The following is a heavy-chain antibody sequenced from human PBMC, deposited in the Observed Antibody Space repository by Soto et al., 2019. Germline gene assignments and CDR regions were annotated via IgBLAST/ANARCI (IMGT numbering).Heavy chain of an antibody. Sequence: GGSLRRSCAASGITFSSYAMNWVRQAPGKGLEWGAVISYDGSTKYYADSVKGRCTISRDNSKNKLYQQMNRLRADDTAVYYCARPLLLWFGESAYYFSGMDVWGHGTTVTVSS. CDR1: GITFSSYA. D-gene: IGHD3-10*01. CDR3: ARPLLLWFGESAYYFSGMDV. CDR2: ISYDGSTK. V-gene: IGHV3-30-3*01. J-gene: IGHJ6*02.